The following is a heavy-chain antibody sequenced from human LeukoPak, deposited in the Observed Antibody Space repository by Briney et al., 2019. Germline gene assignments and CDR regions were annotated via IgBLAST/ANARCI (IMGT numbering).Heavy chain of an antibody. CDR3: ARALLYCSSTSCHPDYYYMDV. Sequence: GGSLRLSCAASGFTFADYGMSWVRQAPGKGLEWGSGINWNGGSTGYADSVKGRFTISRDNPKNSLYLQMNSLRAEDTALYYCARALLYCSSTSCHPDYYYMDVWGKGTTVTVSS. V-gene: IGHV3-20*04. D-gene: IGHD2-2*01. J-gene: IGHJ6*03. CDR1: GFTFADYG. CDR2: INWNGGST.